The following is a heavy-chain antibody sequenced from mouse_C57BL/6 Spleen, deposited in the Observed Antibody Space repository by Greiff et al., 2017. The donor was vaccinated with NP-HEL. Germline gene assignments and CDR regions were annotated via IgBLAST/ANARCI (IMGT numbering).Heavy chain of an antibody. J-gene: IGHJ2*01. D-gene: IGHD2-2*01. Sequence: EVQRVESGAELVRPGASVKLSCTASGFNIKDDYMHWVKQRPEQGLEWIGWIDPENGDTEYASKFQGKATITADTSSNTAYLQLSSLTSEDTAVYYCTRSLYGYPDYWGQGTTLTVSS. CDR2: IDPENGDT. CDR3: TRSLYGYPDY. CDR1: GFNIKDDY. V-gene: IGHV14-4*01.